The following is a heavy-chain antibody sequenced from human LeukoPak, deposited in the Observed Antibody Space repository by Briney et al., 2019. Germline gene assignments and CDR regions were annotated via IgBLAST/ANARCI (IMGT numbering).Heavy chain of an antibody. V-gene: IGHV1-69*06. Sequence: GASVKVSCKASGYTFTSYDINWVRQATGQGLEWMGGIIPIFGTANYAQKFQGRVTITADKSTSTAYMELSSLRSEDTAVYYCASGGHMSYSSEWSLDAFDIWGQGTMVTVSS. D-gene: IGHD6-19*01. CDR2: IIPIFGTA. CDR3: ASGGHMSYSSEWSLDAFDI. CDR1: GYTFTSYD. J-gene: IGHJ3*02.